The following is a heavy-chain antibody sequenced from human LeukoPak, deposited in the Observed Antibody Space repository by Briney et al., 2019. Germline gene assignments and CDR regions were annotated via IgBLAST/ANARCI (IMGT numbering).Heavy chain of an antibody. V-gene: IGHV4-59*01. CDR1: GGSISSYY. J-gene: IGHJ5*02. Sequence: PSETLSLTCTVSGGSISSYYWSWIRQPPGKGLEWIGYIYYSGSTNYNPSLKSRVTISVDTSKNQFSLKLSSVTAADTAVYYCARGGTPNWFDPWGQGTLVTVSS. D-gene: IGHD2-15*01. CDR3: ARGGTPNWFDP. CDR2: IYYSGST.